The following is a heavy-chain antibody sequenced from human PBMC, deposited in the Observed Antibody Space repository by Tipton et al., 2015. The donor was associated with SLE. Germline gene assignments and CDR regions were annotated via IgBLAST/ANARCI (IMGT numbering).Heavy chain of an antibody. CDR3: ASKYSGDAFDI. J-gene: IGHJ3*02. D-gene: IGHD5-12*01. Sequence: RSLRLSCAASGFTFSSYGMHWVRQAPGKGLEWVAVIWYDGSNKYYADSVKGRFTISRDNSKNTLYLQMNRLRAEDTAVYYCASKYSGDAFDIWGQGTMVTVSS. CDR2: IWYDGSNK. V-gene: IGHV3-33*01. CDR1: GFTFSSYG.